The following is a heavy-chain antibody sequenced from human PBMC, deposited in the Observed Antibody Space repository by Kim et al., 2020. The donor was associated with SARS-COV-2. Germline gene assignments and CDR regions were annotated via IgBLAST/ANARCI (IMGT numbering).Heavy chain of an antibody. Sequence: GGSLRLSCAASGFTFGDYAMHWVRQAPGKGLEWVSGISWNSGSVGYADSVQGRFTISRDNAKNSLFLQLSSLKTEDTALYYCAASTYYYDNGGQGKYYYYGMDVWGQGTTVTVSS. CDR1: GFTFGDYA. CDR3: AASTYYYDNGGQGKYYYYGMDV. CDR2: ISWNSGSV. V-gene: IGHV3-9*01. J-gene: IGHJ6*02. D-gene: IGHD3-22*01.